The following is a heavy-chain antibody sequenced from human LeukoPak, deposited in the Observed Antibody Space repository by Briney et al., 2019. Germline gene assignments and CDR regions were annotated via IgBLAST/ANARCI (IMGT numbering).Heavy chain of an antibody. V-gene: IGHV3-23*01. CDR1: GFIFSSCA. CDR3: AKPPSGWSPFDY. J-gene: IGHJ4*02. CDR2: ISSGGSTT. D-gene: IGHD6-19*01. Sequence: PGGSLRLSCAASGFIFSSCAMSWVRQARGKGLEWVSAISSGGSTTYYADSVKGRFTISRDNSKNTLYLQMNSLRVEDTAVYYCAKPPSGWSPFDYWGQGTLVTVSS.